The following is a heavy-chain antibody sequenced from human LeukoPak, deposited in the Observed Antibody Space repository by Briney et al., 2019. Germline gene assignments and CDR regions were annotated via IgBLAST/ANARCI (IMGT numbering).Heavy chain of an antibody. V-gene: IGHV3-7*03. Sequence: PGGSLRLSCAASGFTFGNYWMNWVRQSPGIGLEWVANIRKDGSETHYVDSVKGRFTISRDNAKNSLYLQMNNLRAEDTAVYYCAREDSSGAFDIWGQGTMVTVSS. CDR2: IRKDGSET. J-gene: IGHJ3*02. CDR3: AREDSSGAFDI. D-gene: IGHD3-22*01. CDR1: GFTFGNYW.